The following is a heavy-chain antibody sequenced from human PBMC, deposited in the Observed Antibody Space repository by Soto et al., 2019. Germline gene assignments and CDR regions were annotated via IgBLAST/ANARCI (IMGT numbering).Heavy chain of an antibody. CDR3: ARAERFLPGTPPYYYYYGMDV. CDR1: GYTFTSYA. D-gene: IGHD2-15*01. Sequence: ASVKVSCKASGYTFTSYAMHWVRQAPGQRLEWMGWINAGNGNTKYSQKFQGRVTITRDTSASTAYMELSSLRSEDTAVYYCARAERFLPGTPPYYYYYGMDVWGQGTTVTVSS. CDR2: INAGNGNT. J-gene: IGHJ6*02. V-gene: IGHV1-3*01.